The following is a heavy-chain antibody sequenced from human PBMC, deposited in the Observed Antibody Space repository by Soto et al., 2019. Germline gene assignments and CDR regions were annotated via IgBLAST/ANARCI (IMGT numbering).Heavy chain of an antibody. V-gene: IGHV4-59*01. CDR3: ARERKDGYKHYFDY. D-gene: IGHD5-12*01. CDR2: IYYSGST. J-gene: IGHJ4*02. Sequence: QVQLQESGPGLVKPSETLSLMCTVSGGSISSYYWSWIRQPPGKGLEWIGYIYYSGSTNYNPSLKSRFPISVDTSKNQFSLKLSSVTAADTAVYYCARERKDGYKHYFDYWGQGTLVTFSS. CDR1: GGSISSYY.